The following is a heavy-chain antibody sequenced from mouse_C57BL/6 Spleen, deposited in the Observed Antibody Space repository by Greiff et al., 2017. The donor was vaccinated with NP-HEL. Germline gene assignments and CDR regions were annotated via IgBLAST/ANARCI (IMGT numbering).Heavy chain of an antibody. D-gene: IGHD1-1*01. CDR3: ATPHYYGSSYPFAY. J-gene: IGHJ3*01. Sequence: EVQLQQSGPELVKPGASVKMSCKASGYTFTDYNMHWVKQSHGKSLEWIGYINPNNGGTSYNQKFKGKATLTVNKSSSTAYMELRSLTSEDSAVYYCATPHYYGSSYPFAYWGQGTLVTVSA. V-gene: IGHV1-22*01. CDR2: INPNNGGT. CDR1: GYTFTDYN.